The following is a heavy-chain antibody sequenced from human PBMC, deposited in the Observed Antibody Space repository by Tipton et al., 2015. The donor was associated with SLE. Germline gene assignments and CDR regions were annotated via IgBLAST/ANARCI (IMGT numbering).Heavy chain of an antibody. CDR3: ARGGTAMAYWYFDL. CDR2: IYYSGST. V-gene: IGHV4-59*08. D-gene: IGHD5-18*01. Sequence: LRLSCTVSGGSISSYYWSWIRQPPGKGLEWIGYIYYSGSTNYNPSLESRVTISVDTSKNQFSLKLSSVTAADTAVYYCARGGTAMAYWYFDLWGRGTLVTVSS. CDR1: GGSISSYY. J-gene: IGHJ2*01.